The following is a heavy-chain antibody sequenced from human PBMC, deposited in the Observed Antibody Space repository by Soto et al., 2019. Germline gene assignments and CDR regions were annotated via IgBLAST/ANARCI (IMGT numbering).Heavy chain of an antibody. Sequence: GESLKISCKGSGYSFTSYWIGWVRQMPGKGLEWMRIIYPGDSDTRYSPSFQGQVPISAAKSISTAELQWSSLKAWAAAMYYCARRFDFCSSTSCSEYFQHWGQGTLVTVSS. CDR3: ARRFDFCSSTSCSEYFQH. D-gene: IGHD2-2*01. CDR2: IYPGDSDT. J-gene: IGHJ1*01. CDR1: GYSFTSYW. V-gene: IGHV5-51*01.